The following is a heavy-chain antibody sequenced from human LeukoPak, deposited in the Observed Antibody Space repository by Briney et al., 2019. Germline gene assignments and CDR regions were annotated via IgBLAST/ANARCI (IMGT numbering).Heavy chain of an antibody. CDR3: ARLGARQMLEY. Sequence: AGGSLRLSCAASGFTFSSNWMHWVRQAPGKGLVWVSRINEDGSTTNYADSVKGRSTIFRDNAKNTLYLQMNSLRAEDTAVYYCARLGARQMLEYWGQGTLVTVSS. J-gene: IGHJ4*02. CDR1: GFTFSSNW. D-gene: IGHD4-17*01. CDR2: INEDGSTT. V-gene: IGHV3-74*01.